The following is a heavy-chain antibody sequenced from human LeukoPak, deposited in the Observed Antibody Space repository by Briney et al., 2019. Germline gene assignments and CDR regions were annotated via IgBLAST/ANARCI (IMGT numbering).Heavy chain of an antibody. CDR1: GGSIRSGTHY. D-gene: IGHD3-10*01. CDR3: VRESGSYYGSGTYLLFDY. V-gene: IGHV4-31*03. CDR2: IYYSGST. Sequence: SETLSLTCTVSGGSIRSGTHYWSWIRQTPGKGLEWIGYIYYSGSTYYNPSLKSRVTMSVGTSKNQFSLKLSSVTAADTAVYFCVRESGSYYGSGTYLLFDYWGQGTLVTVSS. J-gene: IGHJ4*02.